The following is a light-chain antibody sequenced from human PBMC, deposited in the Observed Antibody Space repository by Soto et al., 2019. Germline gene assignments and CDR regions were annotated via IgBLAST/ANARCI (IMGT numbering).Light chain of an antibody. V-gene: IGLV2-14*01. J-gene: IGLJ1*01. CDR3: CSFTSSITDV. CDR1: GNDVGGFNS. Sequence: QSALTQPASVSGSPGQSITISCTGTGNDVGGFNSVSWYQQHPGKAPKLMIYEVVNRPSGVSNRFSGSKSGNTASLTISGLQAEDEADYYCCSFTSSITDVFGSGTKLTVL. CDR2: EVV.